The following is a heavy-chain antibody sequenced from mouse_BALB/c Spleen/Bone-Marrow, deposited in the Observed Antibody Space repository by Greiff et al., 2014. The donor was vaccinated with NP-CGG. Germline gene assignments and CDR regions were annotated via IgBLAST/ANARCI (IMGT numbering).Heavy chain of an antibody. CDR1: GYTFTDYA. CDR3: ARYGYGSSYYAMDY. J-gene: IGHJ4*01. Sequence: VQLQQSGPELVRPGVSVKISCKGSGYTFTDYAMHWVKQSHAKSLEWIGVISTYSGNTNYNQKFKGKATMTVDRFSSTAYMELARLTSEDSAIYYCARYGYGSSYYAMDYWGQGTSVTVS. V-gene: IGHV1-67*01. CDR2: ISTYSGNT. D-gene: IGHD1-1*01.